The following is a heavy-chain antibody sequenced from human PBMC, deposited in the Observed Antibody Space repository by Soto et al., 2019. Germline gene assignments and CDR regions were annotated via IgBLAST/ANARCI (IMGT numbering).Heavy chain of an antibody. J-gene: IGHJ3*02. CDR1: GGSISSGDYY. D-gene: IGHD3-22*01. V-gene: IGHV4-30-4*01. CDR2: IYYSGST. CDR3: ARDLRFNYYDSSGYPGAFDI. Sequence: PSETLSLTCTVSGGSISSGDYYWSWIRQPPGKGLEWIGYIYYSGSTYYNPSLKSRVTISVDTSKNQFSLKLSSVTAADTAVYYCARDLRFNYYDSSGYPGAFDIWGQGTMVTVSS.